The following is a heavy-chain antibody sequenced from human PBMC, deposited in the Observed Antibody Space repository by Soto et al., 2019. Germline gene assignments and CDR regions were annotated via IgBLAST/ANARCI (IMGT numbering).Heavy chain of an antibody. J-gene: IGHJ6*02. V-gene: IGHV1-69*12. Sequence: QVQLVQSGAEVKKPGYSVKVSCKASGGTFSSYAISWVRQAPGQGLEWMGGIITIFGTANYAQKFQGRVTITADESTSTAYMELSSLRSEDTAVYYCASHGITGTWVYYYGMDVWGQGTTVTVSS. CDR2: IITIFGTA. CDR1: GGTFSSYA. D-gene: IGHD1-7*01. CDR3: ASHGITGTWVYYYGMDV.